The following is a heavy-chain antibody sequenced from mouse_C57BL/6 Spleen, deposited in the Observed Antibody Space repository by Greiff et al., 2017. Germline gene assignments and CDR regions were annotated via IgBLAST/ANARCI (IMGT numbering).Heavy chain of an antibody. V-gene: IGHV1-55*01. D-gene: IGHD1-1*01. CDR3: ARYEIGYYDGSSAGY. CDR1: GYTFTSYW. J-gene: IGHJ2*01. Sequence: QVQLQQPGAELVKPGASVKMSCKASGYTFTSYWITWVKQRPGQGLEWIGDIYPGSGSTNYNEKFKSKATLTVDTSSSTAYMQLSSLTSEDSAVYYCARYEIGYYDGSSAGYWGQGTTLTVSS. CDR2: IYPGSGST.